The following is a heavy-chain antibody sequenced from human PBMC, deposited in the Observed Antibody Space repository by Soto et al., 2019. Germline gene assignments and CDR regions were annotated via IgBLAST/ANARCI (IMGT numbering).Heavy chain of an antibody. CDR1: GDSVSSNSAA. V-gene: IGHV6-1*01. D-gene: IGHD6-6*01. J-gene: IGHJ5*02. CDR3: ARDPDSSSPLSNWFDP. Sequence: SQTLSLTCAISGDSVSSNSAAWNWIRQSPSRGLEWLGRTYYRSKWYNDYAVSVKSRITINPDTSKNQFSLQLNSVTPEDTAVYYCARDPDSSSPLSNWFDPWGQGTLVTLFS. CDR2: TYYRSKWYN.